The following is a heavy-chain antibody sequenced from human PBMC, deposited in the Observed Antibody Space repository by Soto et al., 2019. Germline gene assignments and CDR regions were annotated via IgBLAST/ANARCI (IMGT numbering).Heavy chain of an antibody. CDR3: ARVSTTDSFDY. CDR1: GFSLSTSGVG. V-gene: IGHV2-5*01. Sequence: QITLKESGPTLVKPTQTLTLTCTFSGFSLSTSGVGVGWIRQPPGKALEWLALIYWNDDKRYSPSLKSRLTITKDTSKNQVVLTMTNMDPVDTATYYCARVSTTDSFDYWGQGTLVTVSS. D-gene: IGHD4-17*01. J-gene: IGHJ4*02. CDR2: IYWNDDK.